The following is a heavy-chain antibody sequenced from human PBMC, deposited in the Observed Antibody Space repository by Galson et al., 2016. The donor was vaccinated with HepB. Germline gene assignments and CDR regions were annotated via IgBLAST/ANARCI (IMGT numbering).Heavy chain of an antibody. CDR3: AKVGFSDLDY. V-gene: IGHV3-23*01. CDR1: GFTFSSYA. D-gene: IGHD1-26*01. Sequence: SLRLSCAASGFTFSSYAMSWVRQSPGEGLEWVSSISSSGEYISYADSVKGRFTISRDNSKNTVSLLMSSLRADDTAIYYCAKVGFSDLDYWGQGTLVTVSS. CDR2: ISSSGEYI. J-gene: IGHJ4*02.